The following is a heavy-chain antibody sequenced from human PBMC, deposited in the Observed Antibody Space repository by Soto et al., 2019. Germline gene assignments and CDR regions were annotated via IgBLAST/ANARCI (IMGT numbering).Heavy chain of an antibody. Sequence: GGSLRLSCAASGFTFSSYAMHWVRQAPGKGLEWVAVISYDGSNKYYADSVKGRFTISRDNSKNTLYLQMNSLRAEDTAVYYCARELCRETTVHCYYYGMDVWGQGTTVTVSS. CDR2: ISYDGSNK. CDR1: GFTFSSYA. V-gene: IGHV3-30-3*01. D-gene: IGHD4-17*01. CDR3: ARELCRETTVHCYYYGMDV. J-gene: IGHJ6*02.